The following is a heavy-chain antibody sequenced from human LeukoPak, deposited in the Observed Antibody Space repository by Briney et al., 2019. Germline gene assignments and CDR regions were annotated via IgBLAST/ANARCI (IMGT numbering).Heavy chain of an antibody. D-gene: IGHD3-10*01. CDR1: GYIFNNYA. Sequence: GGSLRLSCVASGYIFNNYAVSWVRQAPGKGLEWVSAISGSGSTYYADSVKGRFTISRDNSKNTLYLQMNSLRAEDTAVYYCAKIGLNGVAPIFDYWGQGTLVTVSS. J-gene: IGHJ4*02. CDR2: ISGSGST. V-gene: IGHV3-23*01. CDR3: AKIGLNGVAPIFDY.